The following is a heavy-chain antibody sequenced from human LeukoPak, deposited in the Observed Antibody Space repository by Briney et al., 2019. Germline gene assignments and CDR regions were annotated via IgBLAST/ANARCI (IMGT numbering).Heavy chain of an antibody. J-gene: IGHJ4*02. Sequence: PSETLSLTCTVSGGSVSRGGYYWNWIRQHPGKGLEWIGFTSYSEGTYYNPSPMSRITISVDRSQNQFSLKMRDVTAADTAVYFCATADWESFYFDSWGQGALVAVSS. D-gene: IGHD1-26*01. V-gene: IGHV4-31*03. CDR3: ATADWESFYFDS. CDR1: GGSVSRGGYY. CDR2: TSYSEGT.